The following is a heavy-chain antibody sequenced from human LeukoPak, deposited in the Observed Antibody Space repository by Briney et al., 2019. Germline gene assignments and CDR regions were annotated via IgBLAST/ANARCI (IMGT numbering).Heavy chain of an antibody. D-gene: IGHD3-10*01. J-gene: IGHJ4*02. CDR3: ARGSRYYYGSGSYPFDY. CDR2: ITNSGSTI. V-gene: IGHV3-11*01. Sequence: GGSLRLSCAASGFTFSDYYMSWIRQAPGKGLQWVSYITNSGSTIYYADSVKGRFTISRDNAKKSLYLQMNNHRAEDTAVYYCARGSRYYYGSGSYPFDYWGQGTLVTVSS. CDR1: GFTFSDYY.